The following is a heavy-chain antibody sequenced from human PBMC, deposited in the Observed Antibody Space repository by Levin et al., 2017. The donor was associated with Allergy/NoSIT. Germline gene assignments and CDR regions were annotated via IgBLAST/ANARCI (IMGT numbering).Heavy chain of an antibody. CDR1: GFTFSNYA. Sequence: LAGGSLRLSCAASGFTFSNYAMSWVRQAPGEGLEWVSAIRNSGTDTYYADSVRGRFSISRDNSKDTLYLQMNSLRADDTAVYYCAKVLTSGSYYYFDFWGQGTLVTVSS. D-gene: IGHD3-22*01. J-gene: IGHJ4*02. V-gene: IGHV3-23*01. CDR2: IRNSGTDT. CDR3: AKVLTSGSYYYFDF.